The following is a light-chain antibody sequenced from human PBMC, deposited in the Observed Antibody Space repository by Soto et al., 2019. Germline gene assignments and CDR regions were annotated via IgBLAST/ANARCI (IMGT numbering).Light chain of an antibody. CDR1: QGISSY. J-gene: IGKJ2*01. V-gene: IGKV1-8*01. CDR3: HQYYSYPT. Sequence: AIRMTQSPSSLSASTGDRVTITCRASQGISSYLAWYQQKPGKAPKLLIYAASTLQSGVPSWFSGSGSGTAFTLTISGLQSEDFAPHYCHQYYSYPTFGQGTPLEIK. CDR2: AAS.